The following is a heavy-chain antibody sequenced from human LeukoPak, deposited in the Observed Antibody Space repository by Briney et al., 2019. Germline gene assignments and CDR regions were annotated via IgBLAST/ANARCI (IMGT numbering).Heavy chain of an antibody. V-gene: IGHV3-9*01. CDR3: AKVVGSSWYSDDY. J-gene: IGHJ4*02. Sequence: PGRSLRLSCAASGFTFDDYAMHWVQQAPGKGLEWVSGISWNSGSIGYADSVKGRFTISRDNAKNSLYLQMNSLRAEDTALYYCAKVVGSSWYSDDYWGQGTLVTVSS. CDR2: ISWNSGSI. CDR1: GFTFDDYA. D-gene: IGHD6-13*01.